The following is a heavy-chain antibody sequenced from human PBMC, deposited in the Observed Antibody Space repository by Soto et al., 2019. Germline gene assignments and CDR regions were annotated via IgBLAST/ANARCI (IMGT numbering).Heavy chain of an antibody. V-gene: IGHV3-23*01. J-gene: IGHJ4*02. CDR3: AKQARGFRY. CDR2: ISGSGGST. Sequence: SGGSLRLSCAASGFSFSTYTMSWVRRAPGKGLEWVSAISGSGGSTYYADSVQGRFTISRDNSKNTLYLQMNSLRAEDTAVYYCAKQARGFRYWGQGTLVTVSS. D-gene: IGHD3-10*01. CDR1: GFSFSTYT.